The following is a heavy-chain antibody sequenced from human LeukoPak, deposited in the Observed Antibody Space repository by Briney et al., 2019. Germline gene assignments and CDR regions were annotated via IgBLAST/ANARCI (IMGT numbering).Heavy chain of an antibody. Sequence: SETLSLTCTVSGGSISSGGYYWSWIRQPPGKGLEWIGYIYHSGSTYYNPSLKSRVTISVDRSKNQFSLKLSSVTAADTAVYYCASFGAELVGATPMDNWFDPWGQGTLVTVSS. J-gene: IGHJ5*02. CDR3: ASFGAELVGATPMDNWFDP. D-gene: IGHD1-26*01. CDR1: GGSISSGGYY. CDR2: IYHSGST. V-gene: IGHV4-30-2*01.